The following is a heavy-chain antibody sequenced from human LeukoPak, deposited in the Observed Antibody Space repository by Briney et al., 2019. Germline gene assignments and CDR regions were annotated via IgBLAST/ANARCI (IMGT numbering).Heavy chain of an antibody. Sequence: GGSLRLSCAASGFTFSSYGMHWVRQAPGKGLEWVAVISYDGSNKYYADSVKGRFTISRDNSKNTLYLQMNSLRAEDTALYYCAKSPAAGHFDYWGQGTLVTVSS. CDR3: AKSPAAGHFDY. V-gene: IGHV3-30*18. CDR1: GFTFSSYG. CDR2: ISYDGSNK. J-gene: IGHJ4*02. D-gene: IGHD6-25*01.